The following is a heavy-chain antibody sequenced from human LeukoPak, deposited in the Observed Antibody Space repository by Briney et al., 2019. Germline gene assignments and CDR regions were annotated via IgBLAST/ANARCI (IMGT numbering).Heavy chain of an antibody. CDR3: ARLGFFNYDSSGIDY. J-gene: IGHJ4*02. CDR2: IYYSGST. Sequence: SETLSLTCTVSGGSISSYYWSWIRQPPGKGLEWIGYIYYSGSTNYNPSLKSRVTISVDTSKNQFTLKLSSVTAADTAVYYCARLGFFNYDSSGIDYWGQGTLVTVSS. D-gene: IGHD3-22*01. CDR1: GGSISSYY. V-gene: IGHV4-59*08.